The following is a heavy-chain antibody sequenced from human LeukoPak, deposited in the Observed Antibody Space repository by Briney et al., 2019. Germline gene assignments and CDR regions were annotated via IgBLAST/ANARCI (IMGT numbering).Heavy chain of an antibody. CDR1: VFTFSSYA. CDR3: AQQLGWGRWFDY. CDR2: ISYDGSNK. D-gene: IGHD6-13*01. J-gene: IGHJ4*02. V-gene: IGHV3-30-3*01. Sequence: GGSLRLPCAASVFTFSSYAMHWVRQAPDKGLEWVAVISYDGSNKYYEDSVKGRFTISRDNSKHTLYLQMNSLRAEDTAVYYCAQQLGWGRWFDYWGQGTLVTVSS.